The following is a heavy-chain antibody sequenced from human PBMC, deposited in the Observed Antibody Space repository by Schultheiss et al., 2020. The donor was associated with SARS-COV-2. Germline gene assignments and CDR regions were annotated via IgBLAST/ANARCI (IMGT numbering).Heavy chain of an antibody. D-gene: IGHD3-22*01. V-gene: IGHV3-23*01. Sequence: GGSLRLSCAASGFTFSSYAMNWVRQAPGKGLEWVSAISGSGGSTYYADSVKGRFTISRDNSKNTLYLQMNSLRAEDTAVYYCAKTSLTYDSSAYYLDWGQGTLVTVSS. CDR3: AKTSLTYDSSAYYLD. CDR1: GFTFSSYA. CDR2: ISGSGGST. J-gene: IGHJ4*02.